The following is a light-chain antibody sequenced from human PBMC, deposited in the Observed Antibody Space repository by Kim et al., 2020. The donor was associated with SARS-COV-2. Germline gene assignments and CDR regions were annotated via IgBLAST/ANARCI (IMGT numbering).Light chain of an antibody. CDR3: QTWATGIPV. V-gene: IGLV4-69*01. CDR1: SGHSSYA. J-gene: IGLJ3*02. Sequence: QLVLTQSPSASASLGASVKLTCTLSSGHSSYAIAWHQQQPEKGPRYLMKLNSDGSHSKGDGIPDRFSGSSSGAERYLTISSLQSEDEADYYCQTWATGIPVFGGGTQLTVL. CDR2: LNSDGSH.